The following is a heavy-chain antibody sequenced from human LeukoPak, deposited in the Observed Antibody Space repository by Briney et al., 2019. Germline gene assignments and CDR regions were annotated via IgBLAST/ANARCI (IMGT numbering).Heavy chain of an antibody. Sequence: GGSLRLSCAASGFTFSSYWMSWVRQAPGKGLEWVANIKQDGSEKYYVDSVKGRFTISRDNAKNSLYLQMNSLRAEDTAVYYCAREGVDTAMVHFDYWGRETLVTVSS. J-gene: IGHJ4*02. CDR3: AREGVDTAMVHFDY. CDR1: GFTFSSYW. CDR2: IKQDGSEK. D-gene: IGHD5-18*01. V-gene: IGHV3-7*01.